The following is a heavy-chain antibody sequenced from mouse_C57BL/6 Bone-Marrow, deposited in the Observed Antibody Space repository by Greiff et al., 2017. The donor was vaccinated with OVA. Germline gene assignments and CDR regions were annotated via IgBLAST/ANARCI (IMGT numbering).Heavy chain of an antibody. D-gene: IGHD1-1*01. CDR1: GYSFTGYF. J-gene: IGHJ2*01. CDR2: INPYNGDT. CDR3: ARYYGSSYLYFDY. Sequence: VQLQQSGPELVKPGDSVKISCKASGYSFTGYFMNWVMQSHGKSLEWIGRINPYNGDTFYNQKFKGKATLTVDKSSSTAHMELRSLTSEDSAVYYCARYYGSSYLYFDYWGQGTTLTVSS. V-gene: IGHV1-20*01.